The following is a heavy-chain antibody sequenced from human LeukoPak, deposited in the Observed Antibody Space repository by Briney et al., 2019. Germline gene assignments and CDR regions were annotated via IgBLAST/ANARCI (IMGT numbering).Heavy chain of an antibody. CDR3: AKAGSGWYADY. J-gene: IGHJ4*02. CDR2: ITSGGGST. Sequence: GGSLRLSCEGSAFIFSGHWMNWVRQAPGKGLEWVATITSGGGSTFYADSVKGRFTISRDNSKNTLYLHMKSLRAEDTALYYCAKAGSGWYADYWGQGTLVTVSS. D-gene: IGHD6-19*01. CDR1: AFIFSGHW. V-gene: IGHV3-23*01.